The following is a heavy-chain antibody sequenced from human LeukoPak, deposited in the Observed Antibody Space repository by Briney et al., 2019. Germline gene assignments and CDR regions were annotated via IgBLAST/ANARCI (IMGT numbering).Heavy chain of an antibody. CDR3: ARDPKGVATSYGMDV. CDR2: IYYSGST. CDR1: GGSISSGGYY. V-gene: IGHV4-31*03. J-gene: IGHJ6*02. Sequence: PSETLSLTCTVSGGSISSGGYYWRWIRQHPGKGLEWIGYIYYSGSTYYNPSLKSRVTISVDTSKNQFSLKLSSVTAADTAVYYCARDPKGVATSYGMDVWGQGTTVTVSS. D-gene: IGHD5-12*01.